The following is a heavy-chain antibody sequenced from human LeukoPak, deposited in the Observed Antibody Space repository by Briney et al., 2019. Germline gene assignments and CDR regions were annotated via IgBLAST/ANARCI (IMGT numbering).Heavy chain of an antibody. CDR3: ARSGQEWFGELGFDQ. D-gene: IGHD3-10*01. J-gene: IGHJ4*02. Sequence: GGSLRLSCAASGFSFSRYWMSWVRQAPGKGLEWVANIKQDGSEKNYVESVKGRFTISRDNAKNSLYLQTNSLRAEDTAVYYCARSGQEWFGELGFDQWGQGTLVIVSS. CDR2: IKQDGSEK. CDR1: GFSFSRYW. V-gene: IGHV3-7*01.